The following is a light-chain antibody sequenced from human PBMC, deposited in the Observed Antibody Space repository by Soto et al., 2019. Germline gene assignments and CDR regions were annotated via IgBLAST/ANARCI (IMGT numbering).Light chain of an antibody. V-gene: IGKV1-39*01. CDR3: QQSYTALSIT. CDR1: ENINTH. CDR2: AAS. J-gene: IGKJ5*01. Sequence: DIQMTQSPSSLSASVGDRVTITCRASENINTHLNWYQQQPGKAPNLLIYAASSLQNGVPSRFRGGGSGTDFTLIITNLQPEDFATYYCQQSYTALSITFGQGTRLEIK.